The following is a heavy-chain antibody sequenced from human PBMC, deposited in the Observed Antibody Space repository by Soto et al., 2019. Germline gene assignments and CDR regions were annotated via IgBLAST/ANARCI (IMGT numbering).Heavy chain of an antibody. CDR3: ALSNGWRDFFTH. Sequence: GGSLRLSCAASGFTFSSSWMTWVRQAPGKGLEWVANIKEDGSETYYVDSVKGRFAIFRDNVKNSLDLHMTSLRAEDTAVYYCALSNGWRDFFTHWGQGVLVNVSS. CDR1: GFTFSSSW. J-gene: IGHJ4*01. CDR2: IKEDGSET. D-gene: IGHD6-19*01. V-gene: IGHV3-7*02.